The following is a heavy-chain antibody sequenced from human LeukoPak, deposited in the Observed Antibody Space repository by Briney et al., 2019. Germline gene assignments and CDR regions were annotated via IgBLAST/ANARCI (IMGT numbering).Heavy chain of an antibody. CDR1: GYSISSGYC. CDR3: ARHGVGLGYFDY. D-gene: IGHD3-10*01. CDR2: IYHSGST. V-gene: IGHV4-38-2*01. J-gene: IGHJ4*02. Sequence: SETLSLTCAVSGYSISSGYCWGWIRQPPGKGLEWIGSIYHSGSTYYNPSLKSRVTISVDTSKNQFSLKLSSVTAADTAVYYCARHGVGLGYFDYWGQGTLVTVSS.